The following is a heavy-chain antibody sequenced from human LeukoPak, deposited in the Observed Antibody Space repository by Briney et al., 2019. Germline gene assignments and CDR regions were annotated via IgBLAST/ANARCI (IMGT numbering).Heavy chain of an antibody. Sequence: GGSLRLSCAASGFTFSSYAMSWVRQAPGKGLEWVSAISGSGGSTYYADSVKGRFTISRDNAKNSLYLQMNSLRDEDTAVYYCARDLSGRYAFDIWGQGTMVTVSS. CDR1: GFTFSSYA. CDR3: ARDLSGRYAFDI. V-gene: IGHV3-23*01. D-gene: IGHD3-10*01. CDR2: ISGSGGST. J-gene: IGHJ3*02.